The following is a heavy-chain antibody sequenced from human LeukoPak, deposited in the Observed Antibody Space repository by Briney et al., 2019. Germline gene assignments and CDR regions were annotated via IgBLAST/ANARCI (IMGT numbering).Heavy chain of an antibody. CDR3: ARDKWLGGHDAFDI. D-gene: IGHD6-19*01. CDR1: GYTFTGYY. V-gene: IGHV1-2*02. J-gene: IGHJ3*02. CDR2: INPNSGGT. Sequence: ASVKVPCKASGYTFTGYYMHWVRQAPGQGLERMGWINPNSGGTNYAQKFQGRVTMTSDTSISTAYMELSSLRSDDTAVYYCARDKWLGGHDAFDIWGRGTMVTVSS.